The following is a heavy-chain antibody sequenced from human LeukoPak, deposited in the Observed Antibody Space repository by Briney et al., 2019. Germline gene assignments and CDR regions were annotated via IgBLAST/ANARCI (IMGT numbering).Heavy chain of an antibody. Sequence: SGGSLRLSCAASGFTFSSYGMNWVRQAPGKGLEWVSSISSSSSYIYYADSVKGRFTISRDNAKNSLYLQMNSLRAEDTAVYYCARDGKYYDFWSGYSIWGQGTLVTVSS. CDR2: ISSSSSYI. D-gene: IGHD3-3*01. CDR1: GFTFSSYG. V-gene: IGHV3-21*01. CDR3: ARDGKYYDFWSGYSI. J-gene: IGHJ4*02.